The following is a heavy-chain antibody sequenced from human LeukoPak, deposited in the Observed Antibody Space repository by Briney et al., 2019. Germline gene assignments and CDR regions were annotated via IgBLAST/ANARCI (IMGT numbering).Heavy chain of an antibody. CDR2: ISDSGGAT. Sequence: PGRSLRLSCAASGFTFSSYGMHWVRQAPGKGLEWVSYISDSGGATYYADSVKGRFTISRDSAGNSLYLQMNSLRDEDTAVYYCARDFGYYDSEVFDYWGQGTLVTVSS. J-gene: IGHJ4*02. CDR3: ARDFGYYDSEVFDY. D-gene: IGHD3-22*01. CDR1: GFTFSSYG. V-gene: IGHV3-48*02.